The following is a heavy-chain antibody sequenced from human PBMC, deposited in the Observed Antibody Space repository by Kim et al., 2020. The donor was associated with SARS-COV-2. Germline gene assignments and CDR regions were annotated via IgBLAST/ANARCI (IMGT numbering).Heavy chain of an antibody. V-gene: IGHV3-21*01. CDR3: ASRITMVRGVPPDY. J-gene: IGHJ4*02. CDR1: GFTFSSYS. D-gene: IGHD3-10*01. CDR2: ISSISSYI. Sequence: GGSLRLSCAASGFTFSSYSMNWVRQAPGKGLEWVSSISSISSYIYYADSVKGRFTISRDNAKNSLYLQMNSLRAEDTAVYYCASRITMVRGVPPDYWGQGTLVTVSS.